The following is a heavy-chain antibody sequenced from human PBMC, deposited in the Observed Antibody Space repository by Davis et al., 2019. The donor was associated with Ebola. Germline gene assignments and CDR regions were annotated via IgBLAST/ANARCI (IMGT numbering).Heavy chain of an antibody. V-gene: IGHV1-69*04. CDR3: AIGGGMDV. CDR2: IIPILGVT. Sequence: SVKVSCKASGYTFTSYDINWVRQAPGQGLEWMGRIIPILGVTDYAQKFQGRVTITADKSTGTAYMELSSLRSEDTAVFYCAIGGGMDVWGQGTTVTVSS. J-gene: IGHJ6*02. CDR1: GYTFTSYD.